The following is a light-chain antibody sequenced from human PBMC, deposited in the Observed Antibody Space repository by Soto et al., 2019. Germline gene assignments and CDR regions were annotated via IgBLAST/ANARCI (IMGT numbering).Light chain of an antibody. Sequence: DIQMTQSPSSLSASVGDRVTITXQASQDISNYLNWYQQKPGKAPKLLIYDASNLETEVPSRFSGSGSGTDFTFTISSLQPEDIATYYCQQYDNLFITFGQGTRLEI. J-gene: IGKJ5*01. CDR1: QDISNY. CDR3: QQYDNLFIT. CDR2: DAS. V-gene: IGKV1-33*01.